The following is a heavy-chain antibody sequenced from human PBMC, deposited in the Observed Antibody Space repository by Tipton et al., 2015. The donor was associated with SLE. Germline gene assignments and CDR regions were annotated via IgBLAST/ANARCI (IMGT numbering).Heavy chain of an antibody. CDR1: GFTFSSYG. V-gene: IGHV3-23*01. CDR3: GKGLNFDFWSGFGMDV. CDR2: ISGSGANT. J-gene: IGHJ6*02. D-gene: IGHD3-3*01. Sequence: SLRLSCAASGFTFSSYGMSWVRQAPGKGLEWVSGISGSGANTYYADSVKGRFTISRDNSKRTLNLQMSSLRAEDTAIYYCGKGLNFDFWSGFGMDVWGQGTTVTVS.